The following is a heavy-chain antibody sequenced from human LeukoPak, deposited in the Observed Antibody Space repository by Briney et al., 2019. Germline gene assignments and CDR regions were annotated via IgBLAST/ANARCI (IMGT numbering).Heavy chain of an antibody. CDR3: ARAGERGYNGYDDAFDI. CDR1: GGSISSYY. CDR2: IYSSGNT. V-gene: IGHV4-59*03. Sequence: SETLSLTCIVSGGSISSYYWSWIRQPPGKGLEWIGYIYSSGNTNYNPSLKSRVTISVDTSKNQFSLKLSSVTAADTAIYYCARAGERGYNGYDDAFDIWGQGTMVTVSS. D-gene: IGHD5-12*01. J-gene: IGHJ3*02.